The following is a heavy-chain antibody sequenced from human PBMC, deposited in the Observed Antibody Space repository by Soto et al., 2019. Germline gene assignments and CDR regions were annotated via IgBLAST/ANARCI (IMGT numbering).Heavy chain of an antibody. J-gene: IGHJ3*02. CDR2: IYHSGST. D-gene: IGHD3-22*01. CDR1: GGSISSGGYS. V-gene: IGHV4-30-2*01. Sequence: KSSETLSLTCAVSGGSISSGGYSWSWIRQPPGKGLEWIGYIYHSGSTYYNPSLKSRVTISVDRSKNQFSLKLSSVTAADTAVYYCARGNYYYDSSGSSGAFDIWGQGTMVTVSS. CDR3: ARGNYYYDSSGSSGAFDI.